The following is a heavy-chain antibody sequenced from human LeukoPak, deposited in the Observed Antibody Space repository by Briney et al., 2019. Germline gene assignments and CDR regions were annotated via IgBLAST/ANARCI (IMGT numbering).Heavy chain of an antibody. J-gene: IGHJ4*02. Sequence: PGGSLRLSCVASGLTFGNYGMNWVRQAPGKGLEWVSSTGGSGSTTYYAGSVRGRFTISRDNSKNSMYLQMSSLRAEDTAIYYCAEVESSYCRIWGQGTLVTVSS. CDR1: GLTFGNYG. D-gene: IGHD3-10*01. CDR2: TGGSGSTT. V-gene: IGHV3-23*01. CDR3: AEVESSYCRI.